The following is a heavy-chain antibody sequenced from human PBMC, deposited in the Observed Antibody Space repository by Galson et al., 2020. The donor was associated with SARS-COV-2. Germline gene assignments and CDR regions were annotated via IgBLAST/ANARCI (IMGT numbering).Heavy chain of an antibody. CDR1: GFSFSNYW. V-gene: IGHV3-7*01. J-gene: IGHJ4*02. Sequence: PGGSLRLSCAASGFSFSNYWMSWVRQAPGKGLEWVANVKQDGSDRYYVDSVKGRFTISSDYAKNSVYLQMNSLRAEDTAVYYCARDQDGYNGFWGQGTLVTVSS. D-gene: IGHD5-12*01. CDR3: ARDQDGYNGF. CDR2: VKQDGSDR.